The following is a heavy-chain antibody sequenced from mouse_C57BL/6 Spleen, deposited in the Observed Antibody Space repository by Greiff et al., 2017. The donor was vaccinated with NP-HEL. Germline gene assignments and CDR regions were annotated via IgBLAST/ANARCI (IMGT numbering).Heavy chain of an antibody. CDR3: ARGGYDYDPSFAY. V-gene: IGHV1-22*01. CDR1: GYTFTDYN. J-gene: IGHJ3*01. CDR2: INPNNGGT. D-gene: IGHD2-4*01. Sequence: EVKLVESGPELVKPGASVKMSCKASGYTFTDYNMHWVKQSHGKSLEWIGYINPNNGGTSYNQKFKGKATLTVNKSSSTAYMELRSLTSEDSAVYYCARGGYDYDPSFAYWGQGTLVTVSA.